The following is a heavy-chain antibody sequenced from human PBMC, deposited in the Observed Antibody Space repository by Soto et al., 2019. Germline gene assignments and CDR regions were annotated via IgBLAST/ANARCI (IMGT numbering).Heavy chain of an antibody. CDR2: IYYSGST. D-gene: IGHD6-6*01. CDR1: GGSISSGGYY. CDR3: ARAPPGGXDWGGRIAARGDNWFDP. Sequence: PSGTLSLTCTVSGGSISSGGYYWSWIRQHPGKGLEWIGYIYYSGSTYYNPSLKSRVTISVDTSKNQFSLKLSSVTAADTAVYYCARAPPGGXDWGGRIAARGDNWFDPWGQGTLVTVSS. J-gene: IGHJ5*02. V-gene: IGHV4-31*03.